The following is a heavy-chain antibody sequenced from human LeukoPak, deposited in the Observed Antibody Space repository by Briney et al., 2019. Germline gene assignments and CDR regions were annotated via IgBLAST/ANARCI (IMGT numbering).Heavy chain of an antibody. V-gene: IGHV3-30*02. Sequence: GGSLRLSCAASGFTFSSYGMHWVRQAPGKGLEWVAFIRYDGSNKYYADSVKGRFTISRDNSKNTLYLQMNSLRAEDTAVYYCASLLWFAPGYWGQGTLVTVSS. J-gene: IGHJ4*02. CDR3: ASLLWFAPGY. CDR2: IRYDGSNK. CDR1: GFTFSSYG. D-gene: IGHD3-10*01.